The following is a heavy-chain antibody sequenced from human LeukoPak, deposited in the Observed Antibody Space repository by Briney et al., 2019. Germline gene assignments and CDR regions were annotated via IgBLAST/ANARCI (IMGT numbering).Heavy chain of an antibody. Sequence: GGSLRLSCAASGFTSDDYAMHWVRQAPGKGLEWVSGISWNSGSIGYADSVKGRFTISRDNAKNSLYLQMNSLRAEDTALYYCAKDIHYYDSSGGAFDIWGQGTMVTVSS. CDR2: ISWNSGSI. J-gene: IGHJ3*02. V-gene: IGHV3-9*02. CDR1: GFTSDDYA. CDR3: AKDIHYYDSSGGAFDI. D-gene: IGHD3-22*01.